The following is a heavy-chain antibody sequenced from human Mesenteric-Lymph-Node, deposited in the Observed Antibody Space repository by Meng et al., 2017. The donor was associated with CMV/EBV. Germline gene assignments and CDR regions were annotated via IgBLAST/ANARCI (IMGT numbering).Heavy chain of an antibody. J-gene: IGHJ6*02. CDR1: GGSISSYY. D-gene: IGHD2-2*01. Sequence: SETLSLTCTVSGGSISSYYWSWIRQPPGKGLEWIGYIYYSGSTNYNLSLKSRVTISVDTSKNQFSLKLSSVTAADTAVYYCARASQDIVVVPAAQYYYYYGMDVWGQGTTVTVSS. CDR2: IYYSGST. V-gene: IGHV4-59*01. CDR3: ARASQDIVVVPAAQYYYYYGMDV.